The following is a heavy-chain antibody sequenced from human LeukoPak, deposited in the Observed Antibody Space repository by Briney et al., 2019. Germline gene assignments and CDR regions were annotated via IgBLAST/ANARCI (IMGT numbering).Heavy chain of an antibody. CDR1: GYTFTGFH. J-gene: IGHJ4*02. CDR2: INPNSGGT. Sequence: ASVKVSCKASGYTFTGFHMHWVRQAPGQGLEWMGWINPNSGGTNYAQKFQGRVTMTRDTSISTAYMELNRLRSDDTAVYYCAREGTYDSSGYKLGYWGQGTLVTVSS. V-gene: IGHV1-2*02. D-gene: IGHD3-22*01. CDR3: AREGTYDSSGYKLGY.